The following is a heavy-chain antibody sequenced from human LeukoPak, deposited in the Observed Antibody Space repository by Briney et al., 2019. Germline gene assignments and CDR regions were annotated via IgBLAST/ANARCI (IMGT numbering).Heavy chain of an antibody. D-gene: IGHD2-2*03. J-gene: IGHJ4*02. CDR3: AGASWISTPDAVC. Sequence: GGSLRLSCAASGFSFINYAMSWVRQAPARGPEWLSRMKGGGETFYADSVKGRFTLSRDDSRNTLYLQLNNLRGEDTAVYYCAGASWISTPDAVCWGQGTQVSVPS. CDR1: GFSFINYA. CDR2: MKGGGET. V-gene: IGHV3-23*01.